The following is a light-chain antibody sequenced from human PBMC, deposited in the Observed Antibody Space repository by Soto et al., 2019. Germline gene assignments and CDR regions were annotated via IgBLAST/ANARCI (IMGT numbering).Light chain of an antibody. CDR1: QGISNY. CDR3: QQLNNYRPSIT. Sequence: DIQMTQSPSAMSASVGDRVTITCRASQGISNYLAWFQQKPGKVPKRLIYAASSLQSGVPSRVSGSGSGTEITLTITILQPEDFATSYCQQLNNYRPSITFGQGTRLEIK. CDR2: AAS. V-gene: IGKV1-17*03. J-gene: IGKJ5*01.